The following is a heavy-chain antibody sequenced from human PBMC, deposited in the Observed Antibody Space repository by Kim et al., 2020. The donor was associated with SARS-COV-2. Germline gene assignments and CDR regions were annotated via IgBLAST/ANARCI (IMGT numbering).Heavy chain of an antibody. Sequence: ASVKVSCKASGYTFTGYYMHWVRQAPGQGLEWMGWINPNSGGTNYAQKFQGRVTMTRDTSISTAYMELSRLRSDDTAVYYCARDSGAGYYGSGSVDYWGQGTLVTVSS. D-gene: IGHD3-10*01. CDR1: GYTFTGYY. CDR2: INPNSGGT. CDR3: ARDSGAGYYGSGSVDY. V-gene: IGHV1-2*02. J-gene: IGHJ4*02.